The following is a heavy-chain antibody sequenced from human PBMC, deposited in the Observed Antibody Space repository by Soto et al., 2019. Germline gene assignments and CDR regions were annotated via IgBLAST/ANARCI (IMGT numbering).Heavy chain of an antibody. D-gene: IGHD3-16*01. V-gene: IGHV4-39*01. CDR1: GGSISGSSSY. Sequence: SETLSLTCTVSGGSISGSSSYWGWIRQPPGKGLEWIGSIFYNGNTYYNPSLKSRVTISVDTSKNQFSLKLNSVTAANTAVYYCARHRHESSYDTVWGRPFGPWGQGTLVTVSS. CDR3: ARHRHESSYDTVWGRPFGP. CDR2: IFYNGNT. J-gene: IGHJ5*02.